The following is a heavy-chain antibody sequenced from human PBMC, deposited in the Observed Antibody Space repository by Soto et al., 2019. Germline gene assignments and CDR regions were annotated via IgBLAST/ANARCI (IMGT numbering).Heavy chain of an antibody. J-gene: IGHJ6*02. Sequence: EASVKVSCKASGSGFIRSGIQWLRQSHGQRLEWIGWIVVASGQTNYAQNFRGRVAITRDTSTATAYIELTGLTSEDTAVYFCSADRPDIGVGWWVWGQGTTVTVSS. D-gene: IGHD2-15*01. CDR3: SADRPDIGVGWWV. CDR2: IVVASGQT. CDR1: GSGFIRSG. V-gene: IGHV1-58*02.